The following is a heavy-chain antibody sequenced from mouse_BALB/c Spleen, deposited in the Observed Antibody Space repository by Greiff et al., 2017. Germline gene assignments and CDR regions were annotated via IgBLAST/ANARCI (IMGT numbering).Heavy chain of an antibody. CDR3: ARKQTGFYAMDY. V-gene: IGHV2-2*02. CDR1: GFSLTSYG. CDR2: IWSGGST. D-gene: IGHD4-1*01. J-gene: IGHJ4*01. Sequence: VKLIESGPGLVQPSQSLSITCTVSGFSLTSYGVHWVRQSPGKGLEWLGVIWSGGSTDYNAAFISRLSISKDNSKSQVFFKMNSLQANDTAIYYCARKQTGFYAMDYWGQGTSVTVSS.